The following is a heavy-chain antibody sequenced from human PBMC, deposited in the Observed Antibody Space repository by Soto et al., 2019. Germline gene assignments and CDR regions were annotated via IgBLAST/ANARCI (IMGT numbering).Heavy chain of an antibody. J-gene: IGHJ6*02. CDR3: ARGSRQQLGPNYYYYYGMDV. Sequence: PGGSLRVSCAASGFTFSSYGMHWVRQAPGKGLEWVAVIWYDGSNKYYADSVKGRFTISRDNSKNTLYLQMNSLRAEDTAVYYCARGSRQQLGPNYYYYYGMDVWGQGTTVTVSS. D-gene: IGHD6-13*01. CDR2: IWYDGSNK. V-gene: IGHV3-33*01. CDR1: GFTFSSYG.